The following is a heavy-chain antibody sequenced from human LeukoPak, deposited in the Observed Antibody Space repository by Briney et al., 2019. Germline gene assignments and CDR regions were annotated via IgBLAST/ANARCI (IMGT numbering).Heavy chain of an antibody. CDR1: GYTFTSYY. CDR2: INPSGGSA. V-gene: IGHV1-46*01. D-gene: IGHD2-2*01. CDR3: ARRYCSSTSCYADY. J-gene: IGHJ4*02. Sequence: ASVKVSCKASGYTFTSYYMHWVRQAPGQGLEWMGLINPSGGSASYAQKFQGRVTMTRDTSTSTVYMELSSLRSEDTAVYYCARRYCSSTSCYADYWAREPWSPSPQ.